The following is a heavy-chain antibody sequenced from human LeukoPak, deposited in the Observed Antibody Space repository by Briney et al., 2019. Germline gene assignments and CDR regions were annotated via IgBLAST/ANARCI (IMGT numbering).Heavy chain of an antibody. V-gene: IGHV4-59*08. CDR2: FSYSGST. J-gene: IGHJ4*02. CDR1: GASIDTYY. CDR3: ACLSVSHNNYFDY. Sequence: SETLSLTCTVSGASIDTYYWTWIRQPPGKGLEWIGDFSYSGSTSYSPSSKSRVTISVDTSKTQISLKLTSATAADTALYYCACLSVSHNNYFDYWGQGILVTVSS. D-gene: IGHD5/OR15-5a*01.